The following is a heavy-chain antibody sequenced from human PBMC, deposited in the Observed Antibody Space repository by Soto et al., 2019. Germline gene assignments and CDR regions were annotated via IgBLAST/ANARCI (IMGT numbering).Heavy chain of an antibody. V-gene: IGHV3-23*01. D-gene: IGHD2-2*03. CDR1: GFTFSSYA. CDR2: ISGSAGST. J-gene: IGHJ6*02. Sequence: PGGSLRLSCAASGFTFSSYAMSWVRQAPGKGLEWVSAISGSAGSTYYADSVKGLFTISRDNSKNTLYLQMNSLGAEDTAVYYCARDAAGYCSSTSCYGYYYYGMDVWGQGTTVTVSS. CDR3: ARDAAGYCSSTSCYGYYYYGMDV.